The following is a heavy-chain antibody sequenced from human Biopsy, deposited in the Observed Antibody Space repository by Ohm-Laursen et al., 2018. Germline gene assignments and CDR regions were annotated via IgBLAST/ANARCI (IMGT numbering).Heavy chain of an antibody. CDR1: GCPIDSYY. V-gene: IGHV4-59*12. Sequence: GTLSLTCTVSGCPIDSYYWSWIRQPPGQALEWIGYIYFTGRTSYNPSLKRRVTMSVNTSKKQFSLRLSSVTAADTAVYYCASAGYNPDWNFDLWGRGTRVTVSS. CDR3: ASAGYNPDWNFDL. J-gene: IGHJ2*01. D-gene: IGHD5-24*01. CDR2: IYFTGRT.